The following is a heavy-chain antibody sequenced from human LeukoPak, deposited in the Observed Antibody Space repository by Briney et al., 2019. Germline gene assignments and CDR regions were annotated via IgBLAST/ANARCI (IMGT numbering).Heavy chain of an antibody. V-gene: IGHV3-21*04. J-gene: IGHJ4*02. Sequence: PGGSLRLSCAASGFTFSSYSMNWVRQAPGKGLEWVSSISSSSSYIYYADSVKGRFTISRDNAKNSLYLQMNSLRAEDTAVYYCARDRGQDFWSGYYRGYFDYWGQGTLVTVSS. D-gene: IGHD3-3*01. CDR3: ARDRGQDFWSGYYRGYFDY. CDR1: GFTFSSYS. CDR2: ISSSSSYI.